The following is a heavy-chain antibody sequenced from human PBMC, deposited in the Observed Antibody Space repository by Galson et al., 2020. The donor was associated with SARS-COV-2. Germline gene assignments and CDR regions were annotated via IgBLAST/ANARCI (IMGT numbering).Heavy chain of an antibody. V-gene: IGHV1-24*01. D-gene: IGHD2-21*02. J-gene: IGHJ5*02. CDR2: FDPEDGET. Sequence: ASVKVSCKVSGYTLTELSMHWVRQAPGKGLEWMGGFDPEDGETIYAQKFQGRVTMTEDTSTDTAYMALSSLRSEDTAVYYCATSGLLFRTGWFDPWGQGTLVTVSS. CDR3: ATSGLLFRTGWFDP. CDR1: GYTLTELS.